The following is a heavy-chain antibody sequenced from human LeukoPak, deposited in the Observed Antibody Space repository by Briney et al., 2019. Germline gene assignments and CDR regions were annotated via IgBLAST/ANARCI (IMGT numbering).Heavy chain of an antibody. CDR3: ARANIVVVVAATVNWFDP. Sequence: SETLSLTCTVSGGSISSGGYYWSWIRQPPGKGLEWIGYIYHSGSTYYNPSLKSRVTISVDTSKNQFSLKLSSVTAADTAVYYCARANIVVVVAATVNWFDPWGQGTLVTVSS. J-gene: IGHJ5*02. D-gene: IGHD2-15*01. CDR2: IYHSGST. V-gene: IGHV4-30-2*01. CDR1: GGSISSGGYY.